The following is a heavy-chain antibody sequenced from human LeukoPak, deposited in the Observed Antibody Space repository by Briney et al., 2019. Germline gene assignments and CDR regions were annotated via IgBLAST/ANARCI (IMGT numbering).Heavy chain of an antibody. CDR1: GGTFSSYA. Sequence: ASVKVSCKASGGTFSSYAISWVRQAPGQGLEWMGRIIPILGIANYAQKFQGRVTITADKSTSTAHMELSSLRSEDTAVYYCARAEMATTRGRIDYWGQGTLVTVSS. CDR2: IIPILGIA. CDR3: ARAEMATTRGRIDY. V-gene: IGHV1-69*04. J-gene: IGHJ4*02. D-gene: IGHD5-24*01.